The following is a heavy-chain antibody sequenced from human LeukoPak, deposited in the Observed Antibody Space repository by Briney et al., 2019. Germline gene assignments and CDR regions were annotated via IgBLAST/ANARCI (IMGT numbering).Heavy chain of an antibody. J-gene: IGHJ4*02. V-gene: IGHV3-23*01. D-gene: IGHD5-24*01. CDR2: ISGSGSGGST. CDR1: GFTFSSSA. CDR3: AKSGYNRFDY. Sequence: PGGSLRLSCAASGFTFSSSAMSWVRQAPGKGLEWVSNISGSGSGGSTYYADSVKGRFTISRDNSKNTLYLQMNSLRVEDTAVYYCAKSGYNRFDYWGQGTLVTVSS.